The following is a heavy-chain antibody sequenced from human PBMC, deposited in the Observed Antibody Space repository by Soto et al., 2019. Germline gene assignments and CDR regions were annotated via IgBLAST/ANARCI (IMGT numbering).Heavy chain of an antibody. D-gene: IGHD6-25*01. CDR2: IYYSGST. V-gene: IGHV4-31*03. Sequence: TLSLTCSVSGGSISSVVHYWTWIRQQPGKGLEWIGYIYYSGSTDYNPSLKSRVTISVDRSKNQFSLNLSSVTAADTAIYYCARESGGYDSSTRYGLDVWGQGTTVTVSS. CDR3: ARESGGYDSSTRYGLDV. J-gene: IGHJ6*02. CDR1: GGSISSVVHY.